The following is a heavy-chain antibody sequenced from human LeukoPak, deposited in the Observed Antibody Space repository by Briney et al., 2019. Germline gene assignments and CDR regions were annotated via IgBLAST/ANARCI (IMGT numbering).Heavy chain of an antibody. V-gene: IGHV1-18*01. Sequence: ASVKVSCKASGGTFSSYAISWVRQAPGQGLEWMGWITGYRGTTDYAQKFQGRVTLTTDTSSSTAYMELRSLTYDDTAVYYCASGHCSSISCTRGAYSWGQGTLVTVSS. CDR1: GGTFSSYA. CDR2: ITGYRGTT. J-gene: IGHJ5*02. CDR3: ASGHCSSISCTRGAYS. D-gene: IGHD2-2*01.